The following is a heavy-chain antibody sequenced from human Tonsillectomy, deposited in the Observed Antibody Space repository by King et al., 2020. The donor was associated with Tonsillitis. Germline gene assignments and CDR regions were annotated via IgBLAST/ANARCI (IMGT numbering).Heavy chain of an antibody. Sequence: VQLVESGGGVVQPGRSLRLSCAASGFTFSGYDMHWVRQAPGKGLEWVAVISYDGSNKKYAESVKGRLTISRDNSKNTLYLQMNSLRAEDTAVYYCANLYRSGWYGDYWGQGTLVTVSS. CDR1: GFTFSGYD. V-gene: IGHV3-30*18. CDR3: ANLYRSGWYGDY. J-gene: IGHJ4*02. D-gene: IGHD6-19*01. CDR2: ISYDGSNK.